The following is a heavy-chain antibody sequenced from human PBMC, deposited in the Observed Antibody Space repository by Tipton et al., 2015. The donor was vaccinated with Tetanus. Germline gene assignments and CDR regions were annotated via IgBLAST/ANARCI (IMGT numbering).Heavy chain of an antibody. D-gene: IGHD1-26*01. CDR2: IFASGST. Sequence: LRLSCTVSGDSMTRYYWSWIRQPPGKGLEWISYIFASGSTNYNPALKSRVTISMDTSENQIPLNLTSVTAADTAVYFCARGLPREPFYFDYWGQGKQVTVSS. CDR3: ARGLPREPFYFDY. CDR1: GDSMTRYY. J-gene: IGHJ4*02. V-gene: IGHV4-4*08.